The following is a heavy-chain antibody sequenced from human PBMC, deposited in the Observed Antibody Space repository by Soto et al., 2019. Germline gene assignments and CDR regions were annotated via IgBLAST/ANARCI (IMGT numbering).Heavy chain of an antibody. CDR1: GYTFTGYY. J-gene: IGHJ6*02. CDR3: ARDGVVFLLMVYVIGKYSNTGMGV. D-gene: IGHD2-8*01. Sequence: ASVKVSCKASGYTFTGYYMHWVRQAPGQGLEWMGWINPGSGGTRYAQKFQGRVTMTTDTSTSTAYMELRSLRSDDTAVYYCARDGVVFLLMVYVIGKYSNTGMGVWGQGTTGTGS. CDR2: INPGSGGT. V-gene: IGHV1-2*02.